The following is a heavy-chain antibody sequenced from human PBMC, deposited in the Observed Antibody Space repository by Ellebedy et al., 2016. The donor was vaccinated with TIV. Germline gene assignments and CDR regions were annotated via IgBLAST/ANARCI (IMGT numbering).Heavy chain of an antibody. J-gene: IGHJ4*02. V-gene: IGHV4-39*01. Sequence: SETLSLTCTVSGGSIISDHYYWGWIRQPPGQGLEWFGIISYTGNTYYNPSLRSRVTISIDTSRNQISLKLSSVTAADTSVYYCARQEDNYLLYWGQGTLVTVSS. CDR1: GGSIISDHYY. D-gene: IGHD5-24*01. CDR3: ARQEDNYLLY. CDR2: ISYTGNT.